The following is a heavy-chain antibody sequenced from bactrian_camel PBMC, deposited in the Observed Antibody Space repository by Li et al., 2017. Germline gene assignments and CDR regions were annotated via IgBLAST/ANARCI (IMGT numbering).Heavy chain of an antibody. CDR2: IQDDGAK. V-gene: IGHV3S53*01. Sequence: HVQLVESGGGSVQTGGSLRLSCVVQDNLYRRIPMGWFRQAPGKEREMVAQIQDDGAKHYDSTAEGRFTISKDAAKDTLDLRMTSLKPEDSGMYYCAAGSWVAGSLDEHDYVHWGQGTQVTVS. CDR1: DNLYRRIP. D-gene: IGHD6*01. J-gene: IGHJ4*01. CDR3: AAGSWVAGSLDEHDYVH.